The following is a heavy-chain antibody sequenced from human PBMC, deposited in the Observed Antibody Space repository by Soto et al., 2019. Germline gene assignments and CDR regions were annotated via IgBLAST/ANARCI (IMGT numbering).Heavy chain of an antibody. CDR3: ARGSMVRGVIKSYYYYGMDV. J-gene: IGHJ6*02. Sequence: PSQTLSLTCAISGDSVSSNSAAWNWIRQSPSRGLEWLGRTYYRSKWYNDYAVSVKSRITINPDTSKNQFSLQLNSVTPEDTAVYYCARGSMVRGVIKSYYYYGMDVWGHGTTVTVSS. CDR1: GDSVSSNSAA. V-gene: IGHV6-1*01. CDR2: TYYRSKWYN. D-gene: IGHD3-10*01.